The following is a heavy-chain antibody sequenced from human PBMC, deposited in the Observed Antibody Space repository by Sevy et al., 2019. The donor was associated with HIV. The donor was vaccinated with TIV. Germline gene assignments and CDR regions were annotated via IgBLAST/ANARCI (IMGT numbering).Heavy chain of an antibody. CDR2: FDPEDGET. J-gene: IGHJ6*02. CDR1: GYTLTELS. CDR3: ATTNSREYYYHYYGMDV. V-gene: IGHV1-24*01. D-gene: IGHD3-22*01. Sequence: ASVKVSCKVSGYTLTELSMHWVRQAPGKGLEWMGGFDPEDGETIYGQKFQGRVTMTEDTSTDTAYMELSSLRSEDTAVYYCATTNSREYYYHYYGMDVRGQGTTVTVSS.